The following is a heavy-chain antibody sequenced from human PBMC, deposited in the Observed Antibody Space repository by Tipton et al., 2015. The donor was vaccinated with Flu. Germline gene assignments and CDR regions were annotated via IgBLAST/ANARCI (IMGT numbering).Heavy chain of an antibody. CDR2: ISGSGSST. V-gene: IGHV3-23*01. J-gene: IGHJ4*02. CDR3: VYYFDS. CDR1: GFTFSSYA. Sequence: CAASGFTFSSYAMSWVRQAPGKGLEWVSAISGSGSSTYYADSVKGRFTISRDNSKNTLYLRINTLRAEDTAVYYCVYYFDSWGQGTLVTVSS.